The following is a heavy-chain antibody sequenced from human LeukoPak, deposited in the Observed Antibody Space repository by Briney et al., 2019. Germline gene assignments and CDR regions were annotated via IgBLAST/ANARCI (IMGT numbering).Heavy chain of an antibody. CDR3: GNFDF. J-gene: IGHJ3*01. CDR2: IYSNGGT. CDR1: GGSIRSSRYY. V-gene: IGHV4-39*01. Sequence: PSETLSLTCTVSGGSIRSSRYYWGWIRQPPGKGLEWIGSIYSNGGTYYNPSLRSRVTMSVDTSKNQFSLKLTSVTAAETAVYYCGNFDFWGQGTMVTVSS.